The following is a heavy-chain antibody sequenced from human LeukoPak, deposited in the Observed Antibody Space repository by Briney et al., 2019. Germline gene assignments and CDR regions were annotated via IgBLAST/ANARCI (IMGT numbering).Heavy chain of an antibody. V-gene: IGHV3-33*01. CDR2: IWYDRSNK. D-gene: IGHD5-12*01. J-gene: IGHJ4*02. Sequence: GGSLRLSCAASGFTFSSYGMHWVRQAPGKGLEWVALIWYDRSNKNYADSVKGRFTISRDNSKNTLDLQMNSLRAEDTAVYYCARMGGYSGYDFGYWGQGTLVTVSS. CDR3: ARMGGYSGYDFGY. CDR1: GFTFSSYG.